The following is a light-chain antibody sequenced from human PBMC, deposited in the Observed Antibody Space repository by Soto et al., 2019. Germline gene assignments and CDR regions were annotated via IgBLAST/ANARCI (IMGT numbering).Light chain of an antibody. CDR2: SAS. J-gene: IGKJ2*01. CDR1: QSISSY. V-gene: IGKV1-39*01. Sequence: DIQMTQSPSSLSASVGDRVTITCRASQSISSYLNWYQQKPGNAPKILIYSASKLQSGVPRRFSGSGSGTDFTLNISSLQPEDFATYFCQQSHRTPYTFGQGTKLAIK. CDR3: QQSHRTPYT.